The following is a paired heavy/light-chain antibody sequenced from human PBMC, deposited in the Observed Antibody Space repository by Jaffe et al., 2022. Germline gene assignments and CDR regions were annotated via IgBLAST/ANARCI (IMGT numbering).Light chain of an antibody. CDR3: QQYNNWPRT. V-gene: IGKV3D-15*01. CDR2: GAS. Sequence: EIVMMQSPATLSVSPGERATLSCRASQSVSSNLAWYQQKPGQAPRLLIYGASTRATGIPARFSGSGSGTEFTLTISSLQSEDFAVYYCQQYNNWPRTFGQGTKVEIK. J-gene: IGKJ1*01. CDR1: QSVSSN.
Heavy chain of an antibody. CDR1: GYTFTSYY. J-gene: IGHJ3*02. CDR2: INPSGGST. Sequence: QVQLVQSGAEVKKPGASVKVSCKASGYTFTSYYMHWVRQAPGQGLEWMGIINPSGGSTSYAQKFQGRVTMTRDTSTSTVYMELSSLRSEDTAVYYCARSGGNSFKLQFDAFDIWGQGTMVTVSS. V-gene: IGHV1-46*01. D-gene: IGHD2-15*01. CDR3: ARSGGNSFKLQFDAFDI.